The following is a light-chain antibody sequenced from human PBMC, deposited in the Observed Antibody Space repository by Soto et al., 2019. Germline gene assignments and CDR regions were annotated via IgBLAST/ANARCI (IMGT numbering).Light chain of an antibody. CDR1: QCIRVD. V-gene: IGKV1-17*01. Sequence: DIQMTQSPSTLSASVGDRVTITCRAGQCIRVDFAWYQQKPGKAPKRLIYSASSLQSGVPSRFSGGGAGTEFTLTISSLQPEDFASYYCLQYYSYPRTFGQGTRVEVK. CDR2: SAS. J-gene: IGKJ1*01. CDR3: LQYYSYPRT.